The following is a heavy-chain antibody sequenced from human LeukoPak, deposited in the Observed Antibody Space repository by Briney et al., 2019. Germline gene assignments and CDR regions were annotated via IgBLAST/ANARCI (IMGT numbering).Heavy chain of an antibody. CDR1: GFTFSSYG. CDR3: ARDHVGAVDY. Sequence: PGGSLRLSCAASGFTFSSYGMHWVRQAPGKGLEWVAVISYDGSNKYYADSVKGRFTISRDNSKNTLYLQMNSLRAEDTAVYYCARDHVGAVDYWGQGTLVTVSS. CDR2: ISYDGSNK. J-gene: IGHJ4*02. D-gene: IGHD1-26*01. V-gene: IGHV3-30*19.